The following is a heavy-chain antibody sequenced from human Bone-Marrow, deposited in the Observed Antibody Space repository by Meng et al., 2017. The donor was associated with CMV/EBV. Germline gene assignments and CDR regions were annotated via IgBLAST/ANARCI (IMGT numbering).Heavy chain of an antibody. CDR2: ISYDGRLE. J-gene: IGHJ4*02. D-gene: IGHD2/OR15-2a*01. V-gene: IGHV3-30*09. Sequence: GGSLRLSCAASGFSFNRHSMHWVRQAPGKGLEWVAFISYDGRLEYYADSVKGRFAISRDNSKSTLYLQMNSLRPDDTAVYYCARLPLYSTTACRRELDFWGQGRLVIVSS. CDR1: GFSFNRHS. CDR3: ARLPLYSTTACRRELDF.